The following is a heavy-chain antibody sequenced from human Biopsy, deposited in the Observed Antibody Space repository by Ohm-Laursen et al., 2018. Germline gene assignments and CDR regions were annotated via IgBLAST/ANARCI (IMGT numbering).Heavy chain of an antibody. CDR2: IYYSGNT. V-gene: IGHV4-59*04. Sequence: SETLSLTCTVSGGSISSYYWSWIRQPPGKGLEWIGNIYYSGNTDYSPSLKSRVTISVDTSNNQFSLKLRSVTAADTAVYYCARQVDFWSGYVDYWGQGTLVAVSS. J-gene: IGHJ4*02. D-gene: IGHD3-3*01. CDR3: ARQVDFWSGYVDY. CDR1: GGSISSYY.